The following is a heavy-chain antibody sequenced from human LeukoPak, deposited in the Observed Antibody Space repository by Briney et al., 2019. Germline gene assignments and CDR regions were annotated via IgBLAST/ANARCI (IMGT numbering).Heavy chain of an antibody. D-gene: IGHD2-21*02. J-gene: IGHJ4*02. CDR1: GGSFIPYY. CDR2: INHSGST. Sequence: SETLSLTCAVYGGSFIPYYWSWIPQPPGKGLEWIGEINHSGSTNDDPALKSRVTISVDTSKNQYSLKLSSVTAADTAVYYCARGGFYCGGDCYVDYWGQGTLATVSS. CDR3: ARGGFYCGGDCYVDY. V-gene: IGHV4-34*01.